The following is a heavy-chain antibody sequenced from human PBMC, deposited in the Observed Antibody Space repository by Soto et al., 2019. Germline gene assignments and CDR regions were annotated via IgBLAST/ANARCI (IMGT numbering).Heavy chain of an antibody. J-gene: IGHJ6*02. D-gene: IGHD3-10*01. CDR2: IIPIFGTA. CDR1: GGTFSSYA. Sequence: ASVKVSCTASGGTFSSYAISWVRQAPGQGLEWMGGIIPIFGTANYAQKFQGRVTITADESTSTAYMELSSLRSEDTAVYYCARVQGQYYYGSGSSTYYYYGMDVWGQGTTVTVSS. CDR3: ARVQGQYYYGSGSSTYYYYGMDV. V-gene: IGHV1-69*13.